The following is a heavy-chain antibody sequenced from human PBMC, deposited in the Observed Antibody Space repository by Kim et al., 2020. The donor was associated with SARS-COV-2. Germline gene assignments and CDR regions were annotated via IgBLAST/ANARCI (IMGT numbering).Heavy chain of an antibody. J-gene: IGHJ6*02. CDR1: GGTFSSYA. CDR3: ALYCSGGSCYWRDYYYYGMDV. V-gene: IGHV1-69*13. D-gene: IGHD2-15*01. CDR2: IIPIFGTA. Sequence: SVKVSCKASGGTFSSYAISWVRQAPGQGLEWMGGIIPIFGTANYAQKFQGRVTITADESTSTAYMEPSSLRSEDTAVYYCALYCSGGSCYWRDYYYYGMDVWGQGTTVTVSS.